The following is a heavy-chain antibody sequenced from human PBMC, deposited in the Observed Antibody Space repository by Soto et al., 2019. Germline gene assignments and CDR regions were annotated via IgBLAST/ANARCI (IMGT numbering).Heavy chain of an antibody. J-gene: IGHJ6*02. V-gene: IGHV4-59*01. CDR1: SGSISSYY. CDR2: IYYSGTT. CDR3: ARAYCGGDCYRYYYSAMDV. D-gene: IGHD2-21*02. Sequence: SETLSLTCTVSSGSISSYYWSWIRQPPGKGLEWIGYIYYSGTTNYNPSLKSRVTISVDTSKNQFSLKLSSVTPADTAVYYCARAYCGGDCYRYYYSAMDVWGQGTRVTVS.